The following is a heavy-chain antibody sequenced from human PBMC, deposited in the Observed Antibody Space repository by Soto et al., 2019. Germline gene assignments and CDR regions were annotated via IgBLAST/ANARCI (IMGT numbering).Heavy chain of an antibody. CDR1: GFTFSSYE. Sequence: GSLRLSCAASGFTFSSYEMNWVRQAPGKGLEWVSYTSSSGTNIYYADSVKGRFTVSRDNAKSSLYLQMESLRADDAATYYCARDRPVQYSDSSGYFDYWGQGALVTVSS. J-gene: IGHJ4*02. CDR2: TSSSGTNI. V-gene: IGHV3-48*03. D-gene: IGHD3-22*01. CDR3: ARDRPVQYSDSSGYFDY.